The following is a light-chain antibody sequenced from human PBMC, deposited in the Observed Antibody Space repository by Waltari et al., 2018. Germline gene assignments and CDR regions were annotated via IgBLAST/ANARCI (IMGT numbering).Light chain of an antibody. CDR3: QTWDTDIHVV. V-gene: IGLV2-8*01. CDR1: SSDVGGFNY. Sequence: QSALTQPPSASGSPGQSVTIPCTGTSSDVGGFNYVSWYQKHPGKAPKLMIYEVSKRPSGVPDRFSGSSSGAERFLTISSLQSEDEGDYYCQTWDTDIHVVFGGGTKLIVL. CDR2: EVS. J-gene: IGLJ2*01.